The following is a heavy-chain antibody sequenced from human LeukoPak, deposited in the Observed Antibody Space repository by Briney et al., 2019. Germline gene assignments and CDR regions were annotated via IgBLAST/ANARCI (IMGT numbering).Heavy chain of an antibody. Sequence: ASVKVSCKASGYTFNDYTMNWVRQAPGQGLEWMGWISAYNGNTNYAQKLQGRVTMTTDTSTSTAYMELRSLRSDDTAVYYCARELTVAGGLFDPWGQGTLVTVSS. J-gene: IGHJ5*02. CDR1: GYTFNDYT. CDR3: ARELTVAGGLFDP. V-gene: IGHV1-18*01. CDR2: ISAYNGNT. D-gene: IGHD6-19*01.